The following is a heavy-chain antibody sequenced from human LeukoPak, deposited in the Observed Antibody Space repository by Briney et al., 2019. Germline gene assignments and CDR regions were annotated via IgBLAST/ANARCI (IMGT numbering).Heavy chain of an antibody. CDR1: GFTFSSYA. CDR2: ISGTGGST. J-gene: IGHJ4*02. Sequence: GGSLRLSCAASGFTFSSYAMSWVRQAPGKGLEWVSAISGTGGSTYYADSVKGRFTISRDNSKNTLYLQMNSLRAEDTAVYYCARGQARTGYSSSWYLYWGQGTLVTVSS. V-gene: IGHV3-23*01. D-gene: IGHD6-13*01. CDR3: ARGQARTGYSSSWYLY.